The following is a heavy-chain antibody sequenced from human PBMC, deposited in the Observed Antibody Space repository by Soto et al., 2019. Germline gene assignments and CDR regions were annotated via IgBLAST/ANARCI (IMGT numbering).Heavy chain of an antibody. CDR1: GFTFSGYW. D-gene: IGHD1-26*01. V-gene: IGHV3-7*03. J-gene: IGHJ3*02. CDR3: ARRGRRSGNYADAFDI. Sequence: PGGSLRLSCAASGFTFSGYWMSWARQAPGKGLEWVANIKQDGSENYFVDSVKGRFTISRDNAKNSLYLQMNSLKSDDTAVYYYARRGRRSGNYADAFDIWGQGTMVTVSS. CDR2: IKQDGSEN.